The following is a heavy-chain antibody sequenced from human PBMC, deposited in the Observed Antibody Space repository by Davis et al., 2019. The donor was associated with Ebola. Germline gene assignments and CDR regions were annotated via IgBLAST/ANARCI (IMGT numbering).Heavy chain of an antibody. CDR1: GFRFSSYA. V-gene: IGHV3-30-3*01. Sequence: GESLKISCAASGFRFSSYAMHWVRQAPGKGLEWLALVSFDGNIEYYADSVKGRFTISRDNAKNSLYLQMNSLRAEDTAVYYCARVFGELLSLAYYYYYGMDVWGQGTTVTVSS. D-gene: IGHD3-10*02. J-gene: IGHJ6*02. CDR2: VSFDGNIE. CDR3: ARVFGELLSLAYYYYYGMDV.